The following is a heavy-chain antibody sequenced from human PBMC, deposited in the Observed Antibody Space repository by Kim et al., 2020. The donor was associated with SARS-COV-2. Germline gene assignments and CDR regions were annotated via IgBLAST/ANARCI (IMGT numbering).Heavy chain of an antibody. CDR1: GFTFSSYW. Sequence: GGSLRLSCAASGFTFSSYWMSWVRQAPGKGLEWVDNIKQDGSEKYYVDSVKGRFNISRDNAKNSLYLQMNSLRAEDTAVYYCARVRDVWSGYYPYYYYGMDVLGQGTTVTVSS. V-gene: IGHV3-7*01. D-gene: IGHD3-3*01. CDR3: ARVRDVWSGYYPYYYYGMDV. CDR2: IKQDGSEK. J-gene: IGHJ6*02.